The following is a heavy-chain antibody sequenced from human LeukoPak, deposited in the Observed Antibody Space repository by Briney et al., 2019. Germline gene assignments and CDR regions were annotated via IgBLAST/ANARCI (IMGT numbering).Heavy chain of an antibody. CDR2: INHSGST. V-gene: IGHV4-34*01. CDR1: GGSISSYY. J-gene: IGHJ4*02. D-gene: IGHD5-24*01. CDR3: ARGTEMATILPAHYFDY. Sequence: KTSETLSLTCTVSGGSISSYYWSWIRQPPGKGLEWIGEINHSGSTNYNPSLKSRVTISVDTSKNQFSLKLSSVTAADTAVYYCARGTEMATILPAHYFDYWGQGTLVTVSS.